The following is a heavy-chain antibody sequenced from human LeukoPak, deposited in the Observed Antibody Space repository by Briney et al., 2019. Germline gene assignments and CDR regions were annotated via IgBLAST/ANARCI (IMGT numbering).Heavy chain of an antibody. Sequence: AGGSLRLSCAASGFSFSNYGMHWVRQAPGKGLDWVAVISSDGSDKYYADSVKGRFTISRDNFNHTLSLQMNSLRVEDTAIYYCVKDIQLSTWGLGTMVTVSS. CDR1: GFSFSNYG. V-gene: IGHV3-30*18. CDR3: VKDIQLST. J-gene: IGHJ3*01. CDR2: ISSDGSDK. D-gene: IGHD5-24*01.